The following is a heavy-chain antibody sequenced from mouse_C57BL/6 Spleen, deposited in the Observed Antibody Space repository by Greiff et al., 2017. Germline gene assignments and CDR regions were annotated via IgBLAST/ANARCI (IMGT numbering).Heavy chain of an antibody. D-gene: IGHD1-1*01. J-gene: IGHJ4*01. V-gene: IGHV6-3*01. CDR3: TVPTTPYAMDY. CDR2: IRLKSDNYAT. Sequence: EVNVVESGGGLVQPGGSMKLSCVASGFTFSNYWMNWVRQSPEKGLEWVAQIRLKSDNYATHYAESVKGRFTISRDDSKSSVYLQMNNLRAEDTGIYYCTVPTTPYAMDYWGQGTSVTVSS. CDR1: GFTFSNYW.